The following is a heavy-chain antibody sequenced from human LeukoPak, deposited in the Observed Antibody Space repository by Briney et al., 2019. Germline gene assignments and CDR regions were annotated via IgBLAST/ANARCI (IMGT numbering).Heavy chain of an antibody. CDR2: TYYSGST. CDR3: ARGGIAYCGGDCYRGLIPFDY. D-gene: IGHD2-21*02. CDR1: GGSISSGDYY. V-gene: IGHV4-30-4*01. J-gene: IGHJ4*02. Sequence: PSETLSLTCTVSGGSISSGDYYWSWIRQPPGKGLEWIGYTYYSGSTYYNPSLKSRVTISVDTSKNQFSLKLSSGTAADTAVYYCARGGIAYCGGDCYRGLIPFDYWGQGTLVTVSS.